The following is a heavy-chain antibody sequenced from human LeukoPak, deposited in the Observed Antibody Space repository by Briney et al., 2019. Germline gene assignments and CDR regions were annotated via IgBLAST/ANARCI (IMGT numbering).Heavy chain of an antibody. J-gene: IGHJ6*02. CDR1: GYIFTNCD. V-gene: IGHV1-8*01. CDR2: MNPENSGT. Sequence: GASVKVSCKTSGYIFTNCDINWVRQATGHGLEWMGWMNPENSGTQPAQKFQGRLIMTMDASAGTAYMELSSLRSEDTAVYYCARVFVGSGSYYGRYGMDVWGQGTTVTVSS. CDR3: ARVFVGSGSYYGRYGMDV. D-gene: IGHD1-26*01.